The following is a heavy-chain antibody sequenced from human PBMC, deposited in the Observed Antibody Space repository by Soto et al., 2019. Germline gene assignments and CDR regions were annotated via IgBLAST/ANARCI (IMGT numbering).Heavy chain of an antibody. D-gene: IGHD2-15*01. V-gene: IGHV3-30*18. J-gene: IGHJ4*02. CDR3: AKDATHCSGGSCYHIDS. Sequence: PGGSLRLSCAASGSTFSSYGLHWVRQAPGKGLEWVALISYDASNKFYADSVKGRFTISRDNSKNTLYLQMDRLMAEDTAVYYCAKDATHCSGGSCYHIDSWGQGTLVTVSS. CDR1: GSTFSSYG. CDR2: ISYDASNK.